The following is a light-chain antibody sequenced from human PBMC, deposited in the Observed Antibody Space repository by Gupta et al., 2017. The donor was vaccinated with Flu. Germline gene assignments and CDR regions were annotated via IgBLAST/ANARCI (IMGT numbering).Light chain of an antibody. CDR2: QDS. Sequence: SQRHTASITCSGDKLRDKYQYRSQQKPGQSPVLVSYQDSKRRSGIPERFSGSNSGNKGTLTISGPQAMDEADYYCQAWDSSTEVFGTGTKVTVL. CDR1: KLRDKY. CDR3: QAWDSSTEV. J-gene: IGLJ1*01. V-gene: IGLV3-1*01.